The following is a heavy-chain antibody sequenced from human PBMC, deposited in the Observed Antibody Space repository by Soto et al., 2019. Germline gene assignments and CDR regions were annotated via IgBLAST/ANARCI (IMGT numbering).Heavy chain of an antibody. CDR1: GFTFSSYG. J-gene: IGHJ6*02. CDR3: ARDQQWLVSGPYGMDV. Sequence: QVQLVESGGGVVQPGRSLRLSFAASGFTFSSYGMHWVRQAPGKGLEWVAVIWYDGSNKYYADSVKGRFTISRDNSKNTLYLQMNSLRAEDTAVYYCARDQQWLVSGPYGMDVWGQGTTVTVSS. CDR2: IWYDGSNK. V-gene: IGHV3-33*01. D-gene: IGHD6-19*01.